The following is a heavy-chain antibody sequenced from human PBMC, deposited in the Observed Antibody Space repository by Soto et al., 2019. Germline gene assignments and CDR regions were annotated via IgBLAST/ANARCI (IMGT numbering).Heavy chain of an antibody. CDR3: ALYYDFWGGYYRGYYFDY. CDR2: IIPIFGTA. D-gene: IGHD3-3*01. CDR1: GGTFSSYA. V-gene: IGHV1-69*01. J-gene: IGHJ4*02. Sequence: QVQLVQSGAEVKKPGSSVKVSCKASGGTFSSYAISWVRQAPGQGLEWMGGIIPIFGTANYAQKFQGRVTITADESTSTAHMELSSLRSEDTAVYYCALYYDFWGGYYRGYYFDYWGQGTLVTVSS.